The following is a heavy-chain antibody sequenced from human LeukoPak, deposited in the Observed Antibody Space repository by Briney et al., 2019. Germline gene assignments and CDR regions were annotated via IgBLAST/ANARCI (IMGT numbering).Heavy chain of an antibody. D-gene: IGHD3-22*01. CDR1: GGSISSYY. V-gene: IGHV4-59*01. J-gene: IGHJ3*02. CDR3: ARPKYYYDPYAFDI. CDR2: IYYSGST. Sequence: SETLSLTCTVSGGSISSYYWSWIRQPPVKVLEWIGYIYYSGSTNYNPSLKSRVTISVDTSKNQFSLKLSSVTAADTAVYYCARPKYYYDPYAFDIWGQGTMVTVSS.